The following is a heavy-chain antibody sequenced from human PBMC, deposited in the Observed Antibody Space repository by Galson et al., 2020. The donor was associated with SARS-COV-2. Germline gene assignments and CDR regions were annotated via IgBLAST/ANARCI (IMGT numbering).Heavy chain of an antibody. CDR1: GFTFSSYG. D-gene: IGHD5-18*01. J-gene: IGHJ3*02. CDR3: ARETGDRYSYDRRDAFDI. CDR2: IWYDGSNK. Sequence: PGGSLRLSCAASGFTFSSYGMHWVRQAPGKGLEWVAVIWYDGSNKYYADSVKGRFTISRDNSKNTLYLQMNSLRAEDTAVYYCARETGDRYSYDRRDAFDIWGQGTMVTVSS. V-gene: IGHV3-33*01.